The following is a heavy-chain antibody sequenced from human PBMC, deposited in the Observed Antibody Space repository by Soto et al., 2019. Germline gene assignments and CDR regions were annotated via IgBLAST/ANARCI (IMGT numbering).Heavy chain of an antibody. V-gene: IGHV4-31*03. Sequence: QVQLQESGPGLVKPSQTLSLTCTVSGGSISSGGYYWSWIRQHPGKGLEWIGYIYYSGSTYYNPSLKSGVTIPVDTSKNRFSLKLSFVTAAATAVYSCASNNYGKFDYWGQGTPVTVSS. CDR2: IYYSGST. D-gene: IGHD4-17*01. CDR3: ASNNYGKFDY. J-gene: IGHJ4*02. CDR1: GGSISSGGYY.